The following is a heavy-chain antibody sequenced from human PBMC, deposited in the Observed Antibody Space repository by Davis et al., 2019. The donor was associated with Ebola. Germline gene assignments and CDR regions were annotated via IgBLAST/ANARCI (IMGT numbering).Heavy chain of an antibody. CDR2: IYYSGST. CDR3: ARTAAGPEWSDYYYYGMDV. D-gene: IGHD3-3*01. Sequence: PSETLSLTCTVSGGSISSHYWSWIRQPPGKGLEWIGYIYYSGSTNYNPSLKSRVTISVDTSKNQFSLKLSSVTAADTAVYYCARTAAGPEWSDYYYYGMDVWGQGTTVTVSS. J-gene: IGHJ6*02. V-gene: IGHV4-59*11. CDR1: GGSISSHY.